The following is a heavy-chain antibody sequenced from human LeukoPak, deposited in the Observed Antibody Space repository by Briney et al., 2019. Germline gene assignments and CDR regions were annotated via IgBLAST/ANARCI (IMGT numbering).Heavy chain of an antibody. J-gene: IGHJ4*02. CDR3: ARRYGGYFDS. V-gene: IGHV3-20*04. CDR2: IFWSGGRT. Sequence: RPGGSLRLSCAASGFTFDDHGMSWVRQPPGKGLEWVSSIFWSGGRTAYADSVKGRFTISRHNAKNSLYLQMDSLRAEDTAFYYCARRYGGYFDSWGQGTLVTVSS. CDR1: GFTFDDHG. D-gene: IGHD1-14*01.